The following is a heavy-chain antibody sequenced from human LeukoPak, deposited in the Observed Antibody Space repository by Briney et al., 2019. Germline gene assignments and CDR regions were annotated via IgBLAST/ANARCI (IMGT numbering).Heavy chain of an antibody. Sequence: SETLSLTCVVYGGSFNDYYWSWIRQPPGKGREGIGESNHNGSTNYNPSLKRRVTISVDTSKNQFSLKLDSVTAADTAEHYCARAYFYDRSGYPHGVFDYWGQGALVTVSS. D-gene: IGHD3-22*01. CDR3: ARAYFYDRSGYPHGVFDY. J-gene: IGHJ4*02. CDR1: GGSFNDYY. CDR2: SNHNGST. V-gene: IGHV4-34*01.